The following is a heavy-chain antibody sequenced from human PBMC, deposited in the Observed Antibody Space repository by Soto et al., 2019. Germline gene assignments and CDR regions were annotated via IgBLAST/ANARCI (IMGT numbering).Heavy chain of an antibody. D-gene: IGHD3-10*01. CDR3: ARHTAGSLAHFGMDV. V-gene: IGHV4-39*01. Sequence: QVQLQESGPGLVKPSETLSLPCTVSGGSISSSYYYWGWIRQPPGKGLEWIGSIYYSGSTSYNPSLKSRVPMSVDTSKNQFSLNLNSVTAADTAVYYCARHTAGSLAHFGMDVWGQGTTVTVSS. CDR1: GGSISSSYYY. J-gene: IGHJ6*02. CDR2: IYYSGST.